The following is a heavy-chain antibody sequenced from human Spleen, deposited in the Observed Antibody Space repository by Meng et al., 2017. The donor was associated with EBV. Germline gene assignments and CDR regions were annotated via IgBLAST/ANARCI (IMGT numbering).Heavy chain of an antibody. CDR3: AREGGSYGLYDS. Sequence: EVVLSGGGGGEARPVVSLRRHCAAFGFPCDDYAMSWVRQAPRQGLEWCSDINWNGGRTNHAVSVKVRFIISRDNAKNSLYLRMSSLRAEDTDLYHCAREGGSYGLYDSWGQGTLVTVSS. CDR2: INWNGGRT. V-gene: IGHV3-20*01. CDR1: GFPCDDYA. D-gene: IGHD1-26*01. J-gene: IGHJ4*02.